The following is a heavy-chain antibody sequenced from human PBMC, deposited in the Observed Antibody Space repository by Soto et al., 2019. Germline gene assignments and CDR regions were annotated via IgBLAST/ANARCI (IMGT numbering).Heavy chain of an antibody. J-gene: IGHJ6*02. CDR2: INPKLGDT. D-gene: IGHD3-10*02. CDR1: GYTFTAYH. V-gene: IGHV1-2*02. Sequence: QVRLVQSGAEVKEPGDSVRVSCEASGYTFTAYHIHWVRQAPGQGLEWMGWINPKLGDTGYAQDSQCRVSMTSDMSISTVYIELSRLTSDDTAIYYCARNMDYYYGRGSGNGHGVWGQGTTVTVFS. CDR3: ARNMDYYYGRGSGNGHGV.